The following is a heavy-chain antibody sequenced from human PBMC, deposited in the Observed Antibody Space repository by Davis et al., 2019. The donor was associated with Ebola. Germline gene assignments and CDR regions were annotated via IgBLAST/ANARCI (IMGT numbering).Heavy chain of an antibody. CDR1: GFTFSSYA. D-gene: IGHD3-10*01. CDR3: ASGGILLWFGELLGLPFTFDY. V-gene: IGHV3-23*01. Sequence: GGSLRLSCAASGFTFSSYAMSWVRQAPGKGLEWVSAISGSGGSTYYADSVKGRFTISRDNSKNKLYLQMNSLRAEDTAVYYCASGGILLWFGELLGLPFTFDYWGQGTLVTVSS. CDR2: ISGSGGST. J-gene: IGHJ4*02.